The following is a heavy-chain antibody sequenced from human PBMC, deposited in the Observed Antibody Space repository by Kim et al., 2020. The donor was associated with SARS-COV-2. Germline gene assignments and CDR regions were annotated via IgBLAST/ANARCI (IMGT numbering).Heavy chain of an antibody. CDR3: AKDGTNDYGDWVPFDY. CDR1: GFTFSSYG. CDR2: ISYDGSNK. J-gene: IGHJ4*02. V-gene: IGHV3-30*18. D-gene: IGHD4-17*01. Sequence: GGSLRLSCAASGFTFSSYGMHWVRQAPGKGLEWVAVISYDGSNKYYADSVKGRFTISRDNSKNTLYLQMNSLRAEDTALYYCAKDGTNDYGDWVPFDYWGQGTLVTVSS.